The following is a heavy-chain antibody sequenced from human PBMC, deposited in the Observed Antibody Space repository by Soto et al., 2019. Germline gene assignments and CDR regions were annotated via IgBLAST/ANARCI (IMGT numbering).Heavy chain of an antibody. V-gene: IGHV3-23*01. J-gene: IGHJ4*02. CDR3: AKLRDIVVVTAPIDY. CDR1: GFTFSSYA. D-gene: IGHD2-21*02. Sequence: GSLRLSCAASGFTFSSYAMSCVRHAPGKGMEWVSAISGSGGSTYYEDSVKGRFTISRDNSKNTLYLQMNRLRAEDTAVYYCAKLRDIVVVTAPIDYWGQGTLVTVSS. CDR2: ISGSGGST.